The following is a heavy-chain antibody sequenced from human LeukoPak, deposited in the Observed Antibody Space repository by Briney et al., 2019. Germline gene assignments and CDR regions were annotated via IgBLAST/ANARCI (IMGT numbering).Heavy chain of an antibody. Sequence: GGSLRLSCAASGFTFSSYAMSWVRQAPGKGLEWVSAISGSGGSTYYADSVKGRFTISRDNSKNTLYLQMNSLRAEDTAVYYCAKAPGVAVAGTKLGYFDYWGQGTLVTVSS. CDR1: GFTFSSYA. CDR3: AKAPGVAVAGTKLGYFDY. D-gene: IGHD6-19*01. J-gene: IGHJ4*02. V-gene: IGHV3-23*01. CDR2: ISGSGGST.